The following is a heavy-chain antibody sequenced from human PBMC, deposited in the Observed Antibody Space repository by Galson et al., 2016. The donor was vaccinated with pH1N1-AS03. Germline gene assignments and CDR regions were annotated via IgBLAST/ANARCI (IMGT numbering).Heavy chain of an antibody. CDR2: ISYDGNNK. D-gene: IGHD3-22*01. J-gene: IGHJ4*02. CDR3: ARDAPPPGDSDSSGIFDH. CDR1: GFTFSIYG. V-gene: IGHV3-30*03. Sequence: SLRLSCAASGFTFSIYGIHWVRQAPGKGLEWVAVISYDGNNKYYADSVKGRFTISRDNSNNRLYLQMNSLRSEETAVYYCARDAPPPGDSDSSGIFDHWGQGTLVTVSS.